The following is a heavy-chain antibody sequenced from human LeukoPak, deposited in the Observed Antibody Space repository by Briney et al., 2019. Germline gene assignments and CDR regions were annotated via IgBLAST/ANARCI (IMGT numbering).Heavy chain of an antibody. CDR3: VRVVYGDYVSWFDP. V-gene: IGHV4-59*01. D-gene: IGHD4-17*01. Sequence: SGTLCLTCTVSGGAISSYYWSCISEPPGEGLESGVDISYSVNTNYKPSLKSRVTISVDTSKNKFSLKLSSVSAADTAVYNCVRVVYGDYVSWFDPWGQGTLVTVSS. J-gene: IGHJ5*02. CDR2: ISYSVNT. CDR1: GGAISSYY.